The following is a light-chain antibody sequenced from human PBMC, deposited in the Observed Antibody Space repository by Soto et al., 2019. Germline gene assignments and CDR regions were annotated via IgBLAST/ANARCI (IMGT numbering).Light chain of an antibody. CDR2: GIS. Sequence: AIQMTQSPSSLSASVGDTVTFTCRASQAIRNDLGWFQQRPGKPPKLLIYGISILQTGFPSRFSGGGSGTDFTLTLSGLQPEDFATYYCLHDALFPYSFGQRARLEI. V-gene: IGKV1-6*01. CDR1: QAIRND. CDR3: LHDALFPYS. J-gene: IGKJ2*03.